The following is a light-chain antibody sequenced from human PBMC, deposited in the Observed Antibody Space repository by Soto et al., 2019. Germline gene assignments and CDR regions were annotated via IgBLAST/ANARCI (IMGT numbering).Light chain of an antibody. V-gene: IGKV3-15*01. CDR1: QSVSSN. J-gene: IGKJ5*01. CDR3: QQYSNWPPIN. Sequence: EIVMTQSPATLSVSPGERATLSCRASQSVSSNLAWYQQKPGQAPRLLIYGASTRATGIPARFSGSGSGTEFTLTISSLQSEDFAVYYCQQYSNWPPINFGQGTRLEIK. CDR2: GAS.